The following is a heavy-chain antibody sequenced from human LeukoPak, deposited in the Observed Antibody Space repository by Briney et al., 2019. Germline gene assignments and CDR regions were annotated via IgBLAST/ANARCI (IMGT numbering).Heavy chain of an antibody. V-gene: IGHV3-48*01. Sequence: GGSLRLSCAASGFTFSGYSLNWVRQAPGKGLEWISYISTAGTTVYYADSVKGRFTISRDNSKNTLYLQMNSLRAEDTAVCYCARGQSSGWYSDWFDPWGQGTLVTVSS. J-gene: IGHJ5*02. D-gene: IGHD6-19*01. CDR2: ISTAGTTV. CDR3: ARGQSSGWYSDWFDP. CDR1: GFTFSGYS.